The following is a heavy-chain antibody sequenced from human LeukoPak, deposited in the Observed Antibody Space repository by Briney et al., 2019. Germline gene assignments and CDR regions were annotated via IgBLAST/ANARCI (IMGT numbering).Heavy chain of an antibody. V-gene: IGHV1-46*01. Sequence: ASVKVSCKASGYTFTSYYMHWVRQAPGQGLEWRGMINPSGGSTSYAQKFQGRVTMTRDTSTSTVYMELSILTPEDTAVYYGARSIAARVRYYFDYWGQGTLVTVSS. CDR1: GYTFTSYY. CDR2: INPSGGST. J-gene: IGHJ4*02. CDR3: ARSIAARVRYYFDY. D-gene: IGHD6-6*01.